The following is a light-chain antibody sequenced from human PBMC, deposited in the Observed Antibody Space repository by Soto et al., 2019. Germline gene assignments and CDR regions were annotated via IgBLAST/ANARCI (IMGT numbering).Light chain of an antibody. Sequence: IGSTQSPTTLSVSPGERATLSCRASQSVSSNLAWYQQKPGQAPRLLIYGASTRATGIPARFSGSGSGTEFTLTISSLQSEDFAVYYCQQRSNWRVTFGGGTKLDIK. V-gene: IGKV3-15*01. CDR1: QSVSSN. CDR3: QQRSNWRVT. CDR2: GAS. J-gene: IGKJ4*01.